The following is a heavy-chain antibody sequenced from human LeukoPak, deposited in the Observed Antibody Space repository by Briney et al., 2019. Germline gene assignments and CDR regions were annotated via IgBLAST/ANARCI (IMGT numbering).Heavy chain of an antibody. CDR2: ISAYNGNT. Sequence: GASVKVSCKASGYTFTNYGISWVRQAPGQGLEWMGWISAYNGNTHYAQNLQGRVTMTPDTSTSTAYMEQRSLRSDDTAVYYCARDGPDYGDYVNFDYWGQGTLVTVSS. CDR1: GYTFTNYG. J-gene: IGHJ4*02. V-gene: IGHV1-18*01. CDR3: ARDGPDYGDYVNFDY. D-gene: IGHD4-17*01.